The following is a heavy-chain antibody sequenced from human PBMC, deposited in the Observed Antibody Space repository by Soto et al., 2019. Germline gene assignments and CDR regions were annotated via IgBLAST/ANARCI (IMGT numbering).Heavy chain of an antibody. Sequence: SVKVSCKASGGTFSGYAISWVRQAPGQGLEWMGGIIPIFGTANYAQKFQGRVTITADESTSTAYMELSSLRSEDTAVYYCAREDNWNPNWFDPWGQGTLVTVSS. CDR3: AREDNWNPNWFDP. CDR2: IIPIFGTA. D-gene: IGHD1-20*01. J-gene: IGHJ5*02. V-gene: IGHV1-69*13. CDR1: GGTFSGYA.